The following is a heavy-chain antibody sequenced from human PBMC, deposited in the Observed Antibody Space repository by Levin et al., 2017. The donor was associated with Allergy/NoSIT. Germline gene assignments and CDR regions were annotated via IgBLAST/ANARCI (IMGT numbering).Heavy chain of an antibody. CDR2: INPNSGGT. Sequence: EASVKVSCKASGYTFTGYYMHWVRQAPGQGLEWMGWINPNSGGTNYAQKFQGRVTMTRDTSISTAYMELSRLRSDDTAVYYCARGLMVVAATLRSYARPFDYWGQGTLVTVSS. J-gene: IGHJ4*02. V-gene: IGHV1-2*02. CDR3: ARGLMVVAATLRSYARPFDY. D-gene: IGHD2-15*01. CDR1: GYTFTGYY.